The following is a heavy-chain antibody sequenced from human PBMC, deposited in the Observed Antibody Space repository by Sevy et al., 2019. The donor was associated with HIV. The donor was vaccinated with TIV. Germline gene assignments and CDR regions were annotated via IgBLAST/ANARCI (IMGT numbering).Heavy chain of an antibody. D-gene: IGHD5-18*01. Sequence: SQTLSLTCAISGDSVSADSATWNWIRQSPSRGLEWLGRTYYRSKWYNDYAVSVKGRITINPDTSRNQSSLQLNSVTPEDTAVYYCARVRGYGYEMDVWGQGTTVTVSS. J-gene: IGHJ6*02. CDR2: TYYRSKWYN. V-gene: IGHV6-1*01. CDR1: GDSVSADSAT. CDR3: ARVRGYGYEMDV.